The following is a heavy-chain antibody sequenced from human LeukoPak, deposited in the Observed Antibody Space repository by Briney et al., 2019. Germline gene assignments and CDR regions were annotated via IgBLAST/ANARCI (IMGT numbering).Heavy chain of an antibody. J-gene: IGHJ3*02. CDR2: MNPNSGNT. CDR3: ARGHYYDSSGSYAFDI. V-gene: IGHV1-8*01. D-gene: IGHD3-22*01. CDR1: GYTFISYD. Sequence: VASVKVSCKASGYTFISYDINWVRQATGQGLEWMGWMNPNSGNTGYAQKFQGRVTMTRNTSISTAYMELSSLRSEDTAVYYCARGHYYDSSGSYAFDIWGQGTMVTVSS.